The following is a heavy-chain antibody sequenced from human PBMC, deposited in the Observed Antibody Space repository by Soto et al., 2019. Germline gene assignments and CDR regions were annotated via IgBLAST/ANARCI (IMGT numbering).Heavy chain of an antibody. D-gene: IGHD6-19*01. CDR2: IYTSGST. V-gene: IGHV4-4*07. CDR1: GGSISSYY. CDR3: VRDEGSGWVLGAFDI. Sequence: QVQLQESGPGLVKPSETLSLTCTVSGGSISSYYWSWIRQPAGKGLEWIGRIYTSGSTNYNPSPKRRVTMYVDTSKNQFPLKPSAVTGAGTAVYYCVRDEGSGWVLGAFDIWGQGTMVTLSS. J-gene: IGHJ3*02.